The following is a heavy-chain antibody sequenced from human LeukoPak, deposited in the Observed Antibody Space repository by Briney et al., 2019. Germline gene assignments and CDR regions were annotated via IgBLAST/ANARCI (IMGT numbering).Heavy chain of an antibody. J-gene: IGHJ4*02. CDR2: IYYSGSP. Sequence: SETLSLACTVSGGSISSYYWSWIRQPPGKGLEWIGYIYYSGSPNYNPSLKSRVTISVDTSKNQFSLKLSSVTAADTAVYYCARDASGWRFDYWGQGTLVTVSS. CDR1: GGSISSYY. D-gene: IGHD6-19*01. V-gene: IGHV4-59*01. CDR3: ARDASGWRFDY.